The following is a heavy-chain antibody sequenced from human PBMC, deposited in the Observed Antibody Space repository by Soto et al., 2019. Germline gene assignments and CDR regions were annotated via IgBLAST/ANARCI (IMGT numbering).Heavy chain of an antibody. CDR2: INHRGST. CDR3: ARGYYDILTGYYPPNY. D-gene: IGHD3-9*01. Sequence: PSETLSLTCAVYGGSFSGYYWSWIRQPPGKGLEWIGEINHRGSTNYNPSLKSRVTISVDTSKNQFSLKLSSVTAADTAVYYCARGYYDILTGYYPPNYWGQGTLVTVSS. J-gene: IGHJ4*02. V-gene: IGHV4-34*01. CDR1: GGSFSGYY.